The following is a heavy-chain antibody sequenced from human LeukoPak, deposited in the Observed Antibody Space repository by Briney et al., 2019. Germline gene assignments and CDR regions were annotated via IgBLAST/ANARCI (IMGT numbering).Heavy chain of an antibody. Sequence: GGSLRLSCAASAFTFSDYSMNWVRQAPGKGLEWISYISGRSSTIYYADSVRGRFTISRDNAKNSMYLQMNSLRAEDTAVYYCARGRLTSGSYFFDYWGQGTLVTVSS. J-gene: IGHJ4*02. CDR1: AFTFSDYS. CDR3: ARGRLTSGSYFFDY. CDR2: ISGRSSTI. V-gene: IGHV3-48*01. D-gene: IGHD1-26*01.